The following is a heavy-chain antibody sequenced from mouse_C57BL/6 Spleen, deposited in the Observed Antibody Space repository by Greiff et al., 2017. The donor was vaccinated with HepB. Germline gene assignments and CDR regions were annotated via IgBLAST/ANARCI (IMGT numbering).Heavy chain of an antibody. J-gene: IGHJ2*01. Sequence: VKLVESGAELVRPGTSVKMSCKASGYTFTNYWIGWAKQRPGHGLEWIGDIYPGGGYTNYNEKFKGKATLTADKSSSTAYMQFSSLTSEDSAIYYCARRTGYFDYWGQGTTLTVSS. CDR2: IYPGGGYT. V-gene: IGHV1-63*01. CDR3: ARRTGYFDY. D-gene: IGHD4-1*01. CDR1: GYTFTNYW.